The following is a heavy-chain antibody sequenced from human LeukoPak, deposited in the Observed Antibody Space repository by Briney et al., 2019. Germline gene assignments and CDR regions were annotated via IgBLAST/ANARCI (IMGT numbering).Heavy chain of an antibody. V-gene: IGHV4-4*07. J-gene: IGHJ4*02. Sequence: SETLSLTCTVSGGSISSYYWSWIRQPAGKGLEWIGRIYTSGSTNYNPSLKSRVTMSVDTSKNQFSLKLSSVTAADTAVYYCASSPLDLGYCSGGSCYSFLNWGQGTLVTVSS. D-gene: IGHD2-15*01. CDR1: GGSISSYY. CDR2: IYTSGST. CDR3: ASSPLDLGYCSGGSCYSFLN.